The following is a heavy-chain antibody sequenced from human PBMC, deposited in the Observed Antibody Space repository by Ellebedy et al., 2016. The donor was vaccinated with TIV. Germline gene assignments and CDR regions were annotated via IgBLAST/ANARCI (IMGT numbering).Heavy chain of an antibody. D-gene: IGHD2-15*01. CDR2: IYPGDSDT. V-gene: IGHV5-51*01. CDR1: GYSFTSYW. CDR3: ARRYCSGGSCYATFDY. Sequence: KVSCKGSGYSFTSYWIGWVRQMPGKGLEWMGIIYPGDSDTRYSPSFQGQVTISADKSISTAYLQWSSLKASDTAMYYCARRYCSGGSCYATFDYWGQGTLVTVSS. J-gene: IGHJ4*02.